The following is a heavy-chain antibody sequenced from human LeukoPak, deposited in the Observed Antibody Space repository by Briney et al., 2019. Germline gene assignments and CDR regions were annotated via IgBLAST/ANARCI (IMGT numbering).Heavy chain of an antibody. CDR1: GGSISSYY. D-gene: IGHD3-3*01. CDR3: ARVPSADRIFGVGYYYYYMDV. J-gene: IGHJ6*03. CDR2: IYYSRST. V-gene: IGHV4-59*01. Sequence: PSETLSLTCTVSGGSISSYYWSWIRQPPGKGLEWIGYIYYSRSTNYNPSLKSRVTISVDTSKNQFSLKLSSVTAADTAVYYCARVPSADRIFGVGYYYYYMDVWGKGTTVTVSS.